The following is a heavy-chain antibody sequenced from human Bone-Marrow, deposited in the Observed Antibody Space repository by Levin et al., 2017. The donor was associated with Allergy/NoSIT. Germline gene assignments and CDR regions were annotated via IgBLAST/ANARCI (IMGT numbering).Heavy chain of an antibody. J-gene: IGHJ6*03. D-gene: IGHD2-2*02. CDR2: IWYDGSNK. V-gene: IGHV3-33*01. CDR1: GFTFSSYG. CDR3: ARVWSDCSSTSCYNDYYYYYMDV. Sequence: RSGGSLRLSCAASGFTFSSYGMHWVRQAPGKGLEWVAVIWYDGSNKYYADSVKGRFTISRDNSKNTLYLQMNSLRAEDTAVYYGARVWSDCSSTSCYNDYYYYYMDVWGKGTTVTVSS.